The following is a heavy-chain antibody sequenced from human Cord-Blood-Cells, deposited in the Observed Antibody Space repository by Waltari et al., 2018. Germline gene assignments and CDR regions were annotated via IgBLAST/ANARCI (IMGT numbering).Heavy chain of an antibody. Sequence: QVQLVQSGAEVKQPGASVTVSCQVSGYTLTELSMHWVRQAPGKGLEWMGGFDPEDGETIYAQKFQGRVTMTEDTSTDTAYMELSSLRSEDTAVYYCATDGDGYNNFDYWGQGTLVTVSS. V-gene: IGHV1-24*01. CDR2: FDPEDGET. D-gene: IGHD5-12*01. J-gene: IGHJ4*02. CDR1: GYTLTELS. CDR3: ATDGDGYNNFDY.